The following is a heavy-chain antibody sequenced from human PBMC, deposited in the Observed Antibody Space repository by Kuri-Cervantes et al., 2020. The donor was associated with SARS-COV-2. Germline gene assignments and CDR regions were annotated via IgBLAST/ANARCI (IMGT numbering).Heavy chain of an antibody. CDR3: ARPKPNCSSTSCYLVRGAFDI. V-gene: IGHV4-59*05. Sequence: SETLSLTCTVSGGSISSYYWSWIRQPPGKGLEWIGSIYYSGSTYYNPSLKSRVTISVDTSKNQFSLKLSSVTAADTAVYYCARPKPNCSSTSCYLVRGAFDIWGQGTMVTVSS. CDR2: IYYSGST. J-gene: IGHJ3*02. D-gene: IGHD2-2*01. CDR1: GGSISSYY.